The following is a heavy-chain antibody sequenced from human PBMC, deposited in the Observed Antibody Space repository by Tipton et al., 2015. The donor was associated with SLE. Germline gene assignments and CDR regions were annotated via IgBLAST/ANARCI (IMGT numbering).Heavy chain of an antibody. J-gene: IGHJ6*02. D-gene: IGHD3-10*01. CDR2: VSWNSGYK. V-gene: IGHV3-48*03. CDR1: GFTFSSYE. CDR3: AREETNYYGSATYYNARGMDV. Sequence: SLRLSCAASGFTFSSYEMNWVRQAPGKGLEWVSGVSWNSGYKAYADSVKGRFTISRDNAKDSLSLQMNSLRAEDTAVYYCAREETNYYGSATYYNARGMDVWGQGTTVTVSS.